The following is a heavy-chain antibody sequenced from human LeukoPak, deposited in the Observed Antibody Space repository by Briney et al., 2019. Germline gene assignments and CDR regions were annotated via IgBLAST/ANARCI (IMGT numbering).Heavy chain of an antibody. CDR3: AKEMSLRYKPPPLDY. J-gene: IGHJ4*02. CDR2: ISYDGSNK. D-gene: IGHD3-9*01. CDR1: GFTFSSYG. Sequence: GGSLRLSCAASGFTFSSYGMHWVRQAPGKGLEWVAVISYDGSNKYYADSVKGRFTISRDNSKNTLYLQMNSLRAEDTAVYYCAKEMSLRYKPPPLDYWGQGTLVTVSS. V-gene: IGHV3-30*18.